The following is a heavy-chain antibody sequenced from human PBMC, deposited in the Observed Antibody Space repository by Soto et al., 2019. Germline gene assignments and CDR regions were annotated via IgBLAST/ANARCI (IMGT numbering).Heavy chain of an antibody. CDR3: ARDVPGIAVAGDWFDP. CDR1: GYSISSGYY. Sequence: KPSETLSLTCAVSGYSISSGYYWGWIRQPPGKGLEWIGSIYHSGSTYYNPSLKSRVTISVDTSKNQFSLKLSSVTAADTAVYYCARDVPGIAVAGDWFDPWGQGTLVTVSS. CDR2: IYHSGST. J-gene: IGHJ5*02. D-gene: IGHD6-19*01. V-gene: IGHV4-38-2*02.